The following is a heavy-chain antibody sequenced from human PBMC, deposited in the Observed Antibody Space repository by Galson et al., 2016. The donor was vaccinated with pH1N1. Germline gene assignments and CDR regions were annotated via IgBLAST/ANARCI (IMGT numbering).Heavy chain of an antibody. CDR2: ISGGGATT. Sequence: SLRLSCAPSGFTFSTFAMGWVRQAPGKGLQWLSAISGGGATTYYIDSVKGRFTISRDNSKNTLYLEMNSLKAADTALYYCVKYDSSGYYYGRLVNWGQGTLVTVSS. D-gene: IGHD3-22*01. CDR1: GFTFSTFA. CDR3: VKYDSSGYYYGRLVN. J-gene: IGHJ4*02. V-gene: IGHV3-23*01.